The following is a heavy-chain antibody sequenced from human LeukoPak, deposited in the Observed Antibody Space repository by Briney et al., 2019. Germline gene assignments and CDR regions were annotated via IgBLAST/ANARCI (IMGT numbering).Heavy chain of an antibody. V-gene: IGHV3-11*01. CDR3: AREMEGDYGSGTFFDL. J-gene: IGHJ4*02. CDR1: EFVFSDYY. D-gene: IGHD3-10*01. CDR2: ISDSGSTI. Sequence: GGSLRLSCAASEFVFSDYYMSWIRQAPGEGLEWVSYISDSGSTIYYAASVKGRFTISRDNVKNSLYLQMNGLRAEDTAVYYCAREMEGDYGSGTFFDLWGQGNMVTVSS.